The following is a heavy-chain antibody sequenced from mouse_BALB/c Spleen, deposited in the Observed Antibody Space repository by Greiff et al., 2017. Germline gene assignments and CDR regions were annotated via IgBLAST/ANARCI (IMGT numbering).Heavy chain of an antibody. CDR1: GYTFSSYW. CDR3: ARGGTVVLYYYAMDY. Sequence: VQLQQSGAELMKPGASVKISCKATGYTFSSYWIEWVKQRPGHGLEWIGEILPGSGSTNYNEKFKGKATFTADTSSNTAYMQLSSLTSEDSAFYYCARGGTVVLYYYAMDYWGQGTSVTVSS. V-gene: IGHV1-9*01. D-gene: IGHD1-1*01. J-gene: IGHJ4*01. CDR2: ILPGSGST.